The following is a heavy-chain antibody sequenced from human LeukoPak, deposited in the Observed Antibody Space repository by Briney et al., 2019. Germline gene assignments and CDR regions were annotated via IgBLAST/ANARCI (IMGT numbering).Heavy chain of an antibody. CDR2: IRITGSHI. Sequence: PGGSLRLSCAASGFAFSTYSINWVRQAPGKGLDWVSSIRITGSHINYADSVKGRFTISRDNAKNSLYLQMNSLRVEDTAVYYCARADCSGSTCYLRRSWFDPWGQGTLVTVSS. CDR1: GFAFSTYS. CDR3: ARADCSGSTCYLRRSWFDP. D-gene: IGHD2-2*01. V-gene: IGHV3-21*01. J-gene: IGHJ5*02.